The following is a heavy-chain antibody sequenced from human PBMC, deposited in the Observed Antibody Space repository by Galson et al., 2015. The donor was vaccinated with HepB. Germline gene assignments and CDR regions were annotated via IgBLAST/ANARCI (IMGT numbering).Heavy chain of an antibody. V-gene: IGHV3-23*01. CDR1: GFSFSRHA. J-gene: IGHJ6*02. D-gene: IGHD2-21*02. Sequence: SLRLSCAASGFSFSRHAMSWVRQAPGKGLEWVSGITGSGAKTYYADSAKGRFTISRDNSRNTVYLQVASLRVEDTAVYYCATSLTDDVWGGDFIYGMDVWGRGTTVTVSS. CDR2: ITGSGAKT. CDR3: ATSLTDDVWGGDFIYGMDV.